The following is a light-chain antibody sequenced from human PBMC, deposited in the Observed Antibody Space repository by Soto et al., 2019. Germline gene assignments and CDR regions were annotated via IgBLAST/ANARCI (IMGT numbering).Light chain of an antibody. J-gene: IGKJ4*01. Sequence: AIQLTQSPSSLSASIGDRVTITCRARQGIGSALAWYQQAPGKPPKLLIFDASTSENGVPSRFSGGGSGTDFTLTISSLQPEDFATYYCLLFNTYPQAFGGGTKV. CDR3: LLFNTYPQA. CDR2: DAS. CDR1: QGIGSA. V-gene: IGKV1-13*02.